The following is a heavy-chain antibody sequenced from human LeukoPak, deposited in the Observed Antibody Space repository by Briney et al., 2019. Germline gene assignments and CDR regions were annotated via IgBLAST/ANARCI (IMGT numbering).Heavy chain of an antibody. CDR3: ALTTKYYFDY. J-gene: IGHJ4*02. Sequence: ASVKVSCKASGYTFSNHDINWVRQATGQGLEWMGYMNPSSGKTGYAQNFQGRVTMTRNTSISTAYMELSSLRSEDTAVYYCALTTKYYFDYWGQGTLVTVSS. CDR1: GYTFSNHD. CDR2: MNPSSGKT. V-gene: IGHV1-8*02. D-gene: IGHD1-1*01.